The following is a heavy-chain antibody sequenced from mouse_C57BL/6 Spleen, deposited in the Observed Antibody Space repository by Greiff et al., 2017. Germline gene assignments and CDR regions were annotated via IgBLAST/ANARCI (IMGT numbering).Heavy chain of an antibody. CDR2: IDPEDGDP. Sequence: EVQLQQSGAELVRPGASVKLSCTASGFNIKDYYMHWVKQRPEQGLEWIGRIDPEDGDPEYAPKFRGKATMTADTSSNTAYLQLSSLTSEDTAVYYCTGYYGNYVWYFDVWGTGTTVTVSS. J-gene: IGHJ1*03. D-gene: IGHD2-1*01. CDR1: GFNIKDYY. V-gene: IGHV14-1*01. CDR3: TGYYGNYVWYFDV.